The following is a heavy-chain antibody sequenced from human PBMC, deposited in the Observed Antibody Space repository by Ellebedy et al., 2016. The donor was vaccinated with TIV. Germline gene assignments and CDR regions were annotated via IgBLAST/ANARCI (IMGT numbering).Heavy chain of an antibody. V-gene: IGHV4-59*11. CDR3: AGEFRYDFWRGPLDH. CDR2: IYYTGST. Sequence: SETLSLXXTVSLGSISSHYWIWIRQPPGKGLEWIGDIYYTGSTSYSPSLTGRVTISIDTPKNQFSLKVTSVTAADTAVYYCAGEFRYDFWRGPLDHWGQGTLVTVSS. D-gene: IGHD3-3*01. J-gene: IGHJ4*02. CDR1: LGSISSHY.